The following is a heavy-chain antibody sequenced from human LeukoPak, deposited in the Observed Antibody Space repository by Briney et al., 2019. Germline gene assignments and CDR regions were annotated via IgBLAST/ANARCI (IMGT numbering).Heavy chain of an antibody. V-gene: IGHV1-18*01. D-gene: IGHD5-18*01. J-gene: IGHJ4*02. CDR2: ISVYNGNT. CDR1: GYTFTSYG. Sequence: GASVKVSCKASGYTFTSYGISWVRQAPGQGLDWMGWISVYNGNTNSEQKVQDRVTMTTDTSTNTAYMELRSLRSDDTAVYYCERTSKTRGYAYGPFDYWGQGTLVTVSS. CDR3: ERTSKTRGYAYGPFDY.